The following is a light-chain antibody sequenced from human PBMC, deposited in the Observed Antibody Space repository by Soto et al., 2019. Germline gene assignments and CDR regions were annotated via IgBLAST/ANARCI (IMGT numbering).Light chain of an antibody. Sequence: QSPLRHPPSASWSPGRSVTISCTGTSSDVGGYNYVSWYQQHPGKAPKLMIYEVSERPSGVPDRFSGSKSSNTASLTVSGLQAEDEADYYCSSYAGSNNFVFGSGTKVTVL. CDR1: SSDVGGYNY. J-gene: IGLJ1*01. CDR3: SSYAGSNNFV. V-gene: IGLV2-8*01. CDR2: EVS.